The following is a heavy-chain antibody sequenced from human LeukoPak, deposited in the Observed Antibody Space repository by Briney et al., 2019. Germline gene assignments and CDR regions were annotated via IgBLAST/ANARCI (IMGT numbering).Heavy chain of an antibody. CDR1: GFTFSSYA. V-gene: IGHV3-30-3*01. J-gene: IGHJ4*02. Sequence: TGGSLRLSCAASGFTFSSYAMHWVRQAPGKGLEWVAVISYDGSNKYYADSVKGRFTISRDNSKNTLYLQMNSLRAEDTAVYYCAGEQWLVPRYFDYWGQGTLVTVSS. CDR2: ISYDGSNK. CDR3: AGEQWLVPRYFDY. D-gene: IGHD6-19*01.